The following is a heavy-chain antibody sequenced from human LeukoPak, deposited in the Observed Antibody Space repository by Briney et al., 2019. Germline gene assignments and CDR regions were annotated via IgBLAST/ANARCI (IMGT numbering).Heavy chain of an antibody. CDR3: ARGGIYYDSSGTLDY. J-gene: IGHJ4*02. D-gene: IGHD3-22*01. V-gene: IGHV3-30-3*01. Sequence: PGGSLRLSCAASGFTFSSYAMHWVRQAPGKGLEWVAVISYDGSNKYYADSVKGRFTISRDNSKNTLYLQMNSLRAEDTAVYYCARGGIYYDSSGTLDYWGQGTLVTVSS. CDR2: ISYDGSNK. CDR1: GFTFSSYA.